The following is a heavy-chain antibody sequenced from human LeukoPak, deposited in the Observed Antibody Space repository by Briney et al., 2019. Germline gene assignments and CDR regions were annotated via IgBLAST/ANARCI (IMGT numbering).Heavy chain of an antibody. Sequence: SETLSLTCTVSGGSISSYYWSWIRQPPGRGLEWIGYIYYSGSTKYKPSLKSRVTISVDTSKNQFSLKLSSVTAADTAVYYCARGRFLDAFDIWGQGTMVTVSS. CDR1: GGSISSYY. V-gene: IGHV4-59*01. J-gene: IGHJ3*02. CDR2: IYYSGST. D-gene: IGHD3-3*01. CDR3: ARGRFLDAFDI.